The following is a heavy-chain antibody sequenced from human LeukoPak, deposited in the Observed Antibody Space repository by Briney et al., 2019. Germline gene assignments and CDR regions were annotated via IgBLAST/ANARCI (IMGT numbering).Heavy chain of an antibody. J-gene: IGHJ4*02. CDR1: GFTFSSYG. D-gene: IGHD3-10*01. CDR3: VRVRYGSGSWYFDY. V-gene: IGHV3-30*03. Sequence: GGSLRLSCAASGFTFSSYGMHWVRQAPGKGLEWVAVISYDGSNKYYADSVKGRFTISRDNAKNSLYLQMNSLRDEDTAVYYCVRVRYGSGSWYFDYWGQGTLVTVSS. CDR2: ISYDGSNK.